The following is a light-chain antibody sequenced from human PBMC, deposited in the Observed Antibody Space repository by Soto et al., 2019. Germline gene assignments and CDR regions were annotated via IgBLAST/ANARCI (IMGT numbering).Light chain of an antibody. CDR3: SSYARSNTLV. J-gene: IGLJ2*01. CDR2: DVT. CDR1: SSDIGGYNY. V-gene: IGLV2-14*03. Sequence: QSALTQPASVSGSPGQSISISCTGTSSDIGGYNYVSWYQQHPGKAPQLLIYDVTSRPSGVSFRFSGSKSGNTASLIISGLQAEDEADYYCSSYARSNTLVFGGGTQLTVL.